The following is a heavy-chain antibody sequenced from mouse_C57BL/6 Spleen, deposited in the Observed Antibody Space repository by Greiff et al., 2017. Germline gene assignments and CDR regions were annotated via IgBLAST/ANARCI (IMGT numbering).Heavy chain of an antibody. J-gene: IGHJ2*01. CDR3: ARRDYFDS. CDR1: GYTFTDYY. Sequence: VQLQQSGAELVRPGASVKLSCKASGYTFTDYYINWVKQRPGQGLEWIARIYPGSGNTYYNEKIKGKATLTAEKSSSTAYMQLSSLTSEDSAVYFCARRDYFDSWGQGTTLTVSS. CDR2: IYPGSGNT. V-gene: IGHV1-76*01.